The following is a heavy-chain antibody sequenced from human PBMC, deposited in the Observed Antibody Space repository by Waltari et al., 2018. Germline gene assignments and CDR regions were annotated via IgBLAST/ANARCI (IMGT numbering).Heavy chain of an antibody. CDR3: ARQHPSSIAAHFVDY. J-gene: IGHJ4*02. CDR2: IYHSGST. V-gene: IGHV4-38-2*01. CDR1: GYSISRGYY. D-gene: IGHD6-6*01. Sequence: QVQLQESGPGLVKPSATLSLTCAVSGYSISRGYYCGWIRHPPGKGLEWIGSIYHSGSTYYNPSLKSRVTISVDTSKNQFSLKLSSVTAADTAVYYCARQHPSSIAAHFVDYWGQGTLVTVSS.